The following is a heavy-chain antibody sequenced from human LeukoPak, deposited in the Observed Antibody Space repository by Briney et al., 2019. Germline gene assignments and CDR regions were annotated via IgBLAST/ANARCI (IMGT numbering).Heavy chain of an antibody. D-gene: IGHD5-24*01. J-gene: IGHJ4*02. CDR2: FDPEDGET. CDR3: ATGATIPAGFDF. V-gene: IGHV1-24*01. CDR1: GHSLNEIS. Sequence: ASVKVSCKVSGHSLNEISMYWVRQAPGEGLECMGLFDPEDGETIYAQRFKGRLTLTGDTSTDTVYMDLSSLTPEDTAVYYCATGATIPAGFDFWGQGTLVTVSS.